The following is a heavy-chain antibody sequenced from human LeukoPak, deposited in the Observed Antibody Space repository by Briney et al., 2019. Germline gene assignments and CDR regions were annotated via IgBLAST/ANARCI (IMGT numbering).Heavy chain of an antibody. Sequence: PGGSLRLSCAASGFTFNKAWMSWVRQAPGKGLEWVGRIKSRTDGGTIDYAAPVKGRFTLSRDDSKNTVYLQMNSLKTEDTAVYYCTTEGYCSGDNCYTFDHWGQGSLVTVSS. V-gene: IGHV3-15*01. CDR2: IKSRTDGGTI. CDR1: GFTFNKAW. CDR3: TTEGYCSGDNCYTFDH. J-gene: IGHJ4*02. D-gene: IGHD2-15*01.